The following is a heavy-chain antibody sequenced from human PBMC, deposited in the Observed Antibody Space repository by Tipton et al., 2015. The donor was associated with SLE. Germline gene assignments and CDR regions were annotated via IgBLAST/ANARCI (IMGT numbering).Heavy chain of an antibody. CDR1: GVSISSNYW. V-gene: IGHV4-4*02. CDR2: IHHSGST. J-gene: IGHJ4*02. CDR3: ARPRYCGGGSCRYYFDY. D-gene: IGHD2-15*01. Sequence: TLSLTCAVSGVSISSNYWWNWVRQPPGKGLEWIGEIHHSGSTNYNPSLKNRVTISVDTSKTQFSLNLSSLTAADTAVYYCARPRYCGGGSCRYYFDYWGQGTLVTVSS.